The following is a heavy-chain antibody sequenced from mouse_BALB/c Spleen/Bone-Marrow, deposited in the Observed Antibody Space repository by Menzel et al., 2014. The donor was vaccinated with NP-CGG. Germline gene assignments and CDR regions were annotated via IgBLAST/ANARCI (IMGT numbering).Heavy chain of an antibody. CDR3: ARLGYYGSFAY. V-gene: IGHV4-1*02. D-gene: IGHD1-2*01. J-gene: IGHJ3*01. CDR1: GFDFSGSW. Sequence: EVQLVESGGGLVQPGGSLKLSCAASGFDFSGSWMSWVRQAPGRGLEWIGEINPDSNTISYSPSLKDKFIISRDNAKNTLYLQMSKVRSEDTALYYCARLGYYGSFAYWGQGTLVTVSA. CDR2: INPDSNTI.